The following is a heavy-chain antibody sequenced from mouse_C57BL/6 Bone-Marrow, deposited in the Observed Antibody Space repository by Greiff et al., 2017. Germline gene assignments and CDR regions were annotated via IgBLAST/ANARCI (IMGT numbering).Heavy chain of an antibody. CDR1: GYAFTNYL. CDR2: INPGSGGT. J-gene: IGHJ2*01. Sequence: QVQLQQSGAELVRPGTSVKVSCKASGYAFTNYLIEWVKQRPGQGLEWIGVINPGSGGTNYNEKFKGKATLTADKSSSTAYMQLSSLTSEDSAVYFWARRGLLPHFDYWGQGTTLTVSS. CDR3: ARRGLLPHFDY. D-gene: IGHD1-1*01. V-gene: IGHV1-54*01.